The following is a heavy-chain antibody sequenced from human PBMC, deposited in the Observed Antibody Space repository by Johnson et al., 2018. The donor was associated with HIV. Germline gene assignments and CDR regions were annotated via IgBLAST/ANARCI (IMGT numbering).Heavy chain of an antibody. D-gene: IGHD6-13*01. CDR1: GFTFSSYA. V-gene: IGHV3-30*04. CDR2: IGYDGSDK. J-gene: IGHJ3*02. Sequence: VQLVESGGGVVQPGRSLRLSCAASGFTFSSYAMHWVRQAPGKGLEWVAVIGYDGSDKYYADSVKGRVTISRDNPKNTVYLHMNNLRAEDTAVYYCARDLAYNSRWTGAFDIWGQGTMVTVSS. CDR3: ARDLAYNSRWTGAFDI.